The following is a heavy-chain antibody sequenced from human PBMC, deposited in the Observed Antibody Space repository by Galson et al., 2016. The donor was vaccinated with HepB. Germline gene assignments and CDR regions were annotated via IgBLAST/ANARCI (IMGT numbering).Heavy chain of an antibody. V-gene: IGHV4-59*01. D-gene: IGHD2-21*02. J-gene: IGHJ3*02. Sequence: SETLSLTCTVSGGSIRSNYWNWIRQSPGKGLEWIGYIYYSGSTNYNPSLKSRVTISVDTSKKQFSLNLSSVTAADTAVYYCARGHIVPVSADAGAYDMWGQGTVVTVSA. CDR3: ARGHIVPVSADAGAYDM. CDR1: GGSIRSNY. CDR2: IYYSGST.